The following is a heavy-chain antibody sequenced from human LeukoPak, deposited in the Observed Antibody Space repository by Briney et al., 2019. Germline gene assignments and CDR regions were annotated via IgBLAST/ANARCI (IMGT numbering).Heavy chain of an antibody. J-gene: IGHJ4*02. V-gene: IGHV3-64D*06. CDR3: VKEHYFDSSGYYYLYWGFDY. CDR2: ISSNGGST. D-gene: IGHD3-22*01. Sequence: PGGSLRLSCSASGFTFSSYAMHCVRQAPGKGLEYVSAISSNGGSTYYADSVKGRFTISRDNSKNTLYLQMSSLRAEDTAVYYCVKEHYFDSSGYYYLYWGFDYWGQGTLVTVSS. CDR1: GFTFSSYA.